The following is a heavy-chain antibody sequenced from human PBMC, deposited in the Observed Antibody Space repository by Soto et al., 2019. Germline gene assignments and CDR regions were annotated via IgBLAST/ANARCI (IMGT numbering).Heavy chain of an antibody. V-gene: IGHV3-11*01. CDR3: ARDLGGMVPAATPYYYYGMDV. Sequence: VGSLRLSCAASGFTFSDYYMSWIRQAPGKGLEWVSYISSSGSTIYYADSVKGRFTISRDNAKNSLYLQMNSLRAEDTAVYYCARDLGGMVPAATPYYYYGMDVWGQGTTVTVSS. CDR2: ISSSGSTI. CDR1: GFTFSDYY. D-gene: IGHD2-2*02. J-gene: IGHJ6*02.